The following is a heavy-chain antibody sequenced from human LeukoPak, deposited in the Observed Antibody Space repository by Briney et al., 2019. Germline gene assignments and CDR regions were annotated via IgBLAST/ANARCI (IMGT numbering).Heavy chain of an antibody. CDR1: GFTFSGHW. Sequence: PGGSLRLSCAASGFTFSGHWMSWVRQAPGKGLEWVANINQGGSDKYYVDSVKGRFTISRDNANNLLYLQMNSLRGEETAEYYCTRDRSRAEDDWGQGTLVTVSS. V-gene: IGHV3-7*01. CDR2: INQGGSDK. J-gene: IGHJ4*02. CDR3: TRDRSRAEDD. D-gene: IGHD1-14*01.